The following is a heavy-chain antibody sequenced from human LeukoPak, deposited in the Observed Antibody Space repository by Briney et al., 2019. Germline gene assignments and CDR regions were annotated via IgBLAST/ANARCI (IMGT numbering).Heavy chain of an antibody. CDR2: ININSGGT. V-gene: IGHV1-2*02. CDR1: GYTFTGYY. J-gene: IGHJ4*02. CDR3: ARSPHILTGENFDH. D-gene: IGHD3-9*01. Sequence: ASVRVSCKASGYTFTGYYMHWVRQAPGQGLEWMGWININSGGTNYAQKFQDRVTMTRDTSISTAYMELSRLRSHDTAVYYCARSPHILTGENFDHWGQGTLVTVSS.